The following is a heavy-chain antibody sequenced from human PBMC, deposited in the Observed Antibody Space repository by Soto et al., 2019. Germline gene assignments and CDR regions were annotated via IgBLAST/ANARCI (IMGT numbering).Heavy chain of an antibody. J-gene: IGHJ5*02. CDR3: ARLFLGITIFGVVITDNWFDP. V-gene: IGHV4-39*01. Sequence: KTSETLSLTCTVSGGSISSSSYYGGWIRQPPGKGLEWIGSIYYSGSTYYNPSLKSRVTISVDTSKNQFSLKLSSVTAADTAVYYCARLFLGITIFGVVITDNWFDPWGQGTLVTVSS. CDR2: IYYSGST. D-gene: IGHD3-3*01. CDR1: GGSISSSSYY.